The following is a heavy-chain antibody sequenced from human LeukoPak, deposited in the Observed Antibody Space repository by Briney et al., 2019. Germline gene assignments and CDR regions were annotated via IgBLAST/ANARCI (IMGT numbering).Heavy chain of an antibody. D-gene: IGHD1-7*01. Sequence: GGSLRLSCAASGFTLSSFAMNWVRQAPGKGLEWVLAISGSGGTTFYADSVKGRLTISRDNSKNTLYLQMNSPRAEDTAVYYCVKRTVNYPFDFWGQGTLVTVSS. V-gene: IGHV3-23*01. CDR2: ISGSGGTT. CDR1: GFTLSSFA. J-gene: IGHJ4*02. CDR3: VKRTVNYPFDF.